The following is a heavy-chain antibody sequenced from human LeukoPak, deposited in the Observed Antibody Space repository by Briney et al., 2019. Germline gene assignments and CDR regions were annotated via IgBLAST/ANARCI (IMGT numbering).Heavy chain of an antibody. Sequence: GSLRLSCAASGFTFSVYGMHWVRQAPGKGLEWVAVISYDGSNKYYADSVKGRFTISRDNSKNTLYLQVNSLRAEDTAVYYCARDTYNGIDYGRDFDYWGQGTLVTVSS. CDR1: GFTFSVYG. CDR3: ARDTYNGIDYGRDFDY. D-gene: IGHD1-26*01. CDR2: ISYDGSNK. J-gene: IGHJ4*02. V-gene: IGHV3-30*03.